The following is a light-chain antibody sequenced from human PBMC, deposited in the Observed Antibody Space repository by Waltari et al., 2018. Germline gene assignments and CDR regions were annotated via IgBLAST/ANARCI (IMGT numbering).Light chain of an antibody. Sequence: EIVMTQSPATLSVSPGEGATLSCRASQHVANNLAWYQQKSGQTPRVLIYGASTRATVIPVRFSGSGSGTEFALTISSLQSEDCAVYYCQHYSDLPLTFGGGTKVEI. CDR1: QHVANN. J-gene: IGKJ4*01. V-gene: IGKV3D-15*01. CDR3: QHYSDLPLT. CDR2: GAS.